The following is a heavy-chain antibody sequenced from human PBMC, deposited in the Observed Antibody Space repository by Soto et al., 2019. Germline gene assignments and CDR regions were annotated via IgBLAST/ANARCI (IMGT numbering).Heavy chain of an antibody. CDR2: MNPNSGNT. J-gene: IGHJ6*02. Sequence: QVQLVQSGAEVKKPGASVKVSCKASGYTFTSYDINWVRQATGQGLEWMGWMNPNSGNTGYAQKIQGRVTMTRNTSISTAYMELSSLRSEDTAMYYCARAGYSSSWYVSALDVWGQGTTVTVSS. D-gene: IGHD6-13*01. CDR1: GYTFTSYD. CDR3: ARAGYSSSWYVSALDV. V-gene: IGHV1-8*01.